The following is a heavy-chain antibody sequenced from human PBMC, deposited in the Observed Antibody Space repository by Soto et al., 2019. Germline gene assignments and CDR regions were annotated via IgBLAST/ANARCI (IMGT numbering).Heavy chain of an antibody. CDR1: GGSISSSNW. Sequence: QVQLQESGPGLVKPSGTLSLTCAVSGGSISSSNWWSWVRQPPGKGLEWIGEIYHSGSTNYNPSREMRAPRSVDQSKSQFSLKLSSVTAADTAVYYCARAGRGYCSGGSCYSGLHGMDVWGQGTTVTVSS. CDR2: IYHSGST. D-gene: IGHD2-15*01. J-gene: IGHJ6*02. V-gene: IGHV4-4*02. CDR3: ARAGRGYCSGGSCYSGLHGMDV.